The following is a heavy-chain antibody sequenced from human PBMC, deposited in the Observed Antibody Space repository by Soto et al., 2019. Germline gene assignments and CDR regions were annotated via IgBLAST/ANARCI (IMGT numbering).Heavy chain of an antibody. J-gene: IGHJ4*02. CDR3: ARVYCSSTSCYYDY. V-gene: IGHV4-59*11. D-gene: IGHD2-2*01. CDR1: GGSLSSHY. Sequence: SETLSLTCTVAGGSLSSHYWSWIRQPPGKGLEWIRYIYSSQSTNYNPHIKSRVTISVDTSKNQCPLTLSSVTAADTAVYYCARVYCSSTSCYYDYWGQGTLVTVSS. CDR2: IYSSQST.